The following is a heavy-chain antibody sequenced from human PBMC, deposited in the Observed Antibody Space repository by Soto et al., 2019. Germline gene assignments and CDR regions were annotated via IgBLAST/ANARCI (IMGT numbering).Heavy chain of an antibody. CDR1: GGTFKTYT. CDR2: IIPMYDSA. J-gene: IGHJ4*02. CDR3: ATWRTYSGSYCFDY. V-gene: IGHV1-69*06. Sequence: QVQLVQSGAELKKPGSSVNVSCAASGGTFKTYTINWVRQAPGQGLAWIGQIIPMYDSANYAQRFQGRVTISADKCTSIAYMEMSGLRSEDTALYYCATWRTYSGSYCFDYWGQGTLVSVSS. D-gene: IGHD1-26*01.